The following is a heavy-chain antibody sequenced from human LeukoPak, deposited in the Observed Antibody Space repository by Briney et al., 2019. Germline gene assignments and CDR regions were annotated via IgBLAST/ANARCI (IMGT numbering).Heavy chain of an antibody. Sequence: ASVKVSCKASGYTFTSYDINWVRQATGQGLEWMGWMNPNSGNTGYAQKFQGRVTITRNNSISTAYMELSSLRSEDTAVYYCAVSSYDRDDAFDIWGQGTMVTVSS. CDR3: AVSSYDRDDAFDI. J-gene: IGHJ3*02. D-gene: IGHD3-22*01. CDR1: GYTFTSYD. V-gene: IGHV1-8*03. CDR2: MNPNSGNT.